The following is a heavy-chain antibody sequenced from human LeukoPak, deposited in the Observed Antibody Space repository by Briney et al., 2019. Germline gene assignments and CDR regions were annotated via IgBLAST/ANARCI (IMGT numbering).Heavy chain of an antibody. CDR2: ISYSGNT. CDR3: ARLRIWAWGFDS. V-gene: IGHV4-59*01. Sequence: SETLSLTCTLSGVSITTYYWSWIRQPPGKGLEWIGYISYSGNTNYNPSLKSRVTISADTSKNQFSLKMSSVYAADTAVYFCARLRIWAWGFDSWGQGTLVTVSS. J-gene: IGHJ4*02. CDR1: GVSITTYY. D-gene: IGHD7-27*01.